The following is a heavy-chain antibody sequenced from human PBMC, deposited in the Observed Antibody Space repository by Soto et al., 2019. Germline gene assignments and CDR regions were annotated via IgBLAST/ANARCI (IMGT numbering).Heavy chain of an antibody. CDR2: IYYSGST. CDR3: ARTSGSYYITTGWFDP. D-gene: IGHD3-10*01. J-gene: IGHJ5*02. Sequence: SETLSLTCTVSGGSISSYYWSWIRQPPGKGLEWIGYIYYSGSTNYNPSLKSRVTISVDTSKNQFSLKLSSVTAADTVVYYCARTSGSYYITTGWFDPWGQGTLVTVSS. V-gene: IGHV4-59*08. CDR1: GGSISSYY.